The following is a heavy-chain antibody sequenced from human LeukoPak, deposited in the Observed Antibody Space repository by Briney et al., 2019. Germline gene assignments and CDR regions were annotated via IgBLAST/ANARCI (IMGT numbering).Heavy chain of an antibody. V-gene: IGHV3-64D*06. CDR3: VKDREVLWFGELFGFWFDP. Sequence: PGGSLRLSCSASGFTFSSYAMHWVRQAPGKGLEYVSAISSNGGSTYYADSVKGRFTISRDNSKNTLYLQMSSLRAEDTAVYYCVKDREVLWFGELFGFWFDPWGQGTLATVSS. J-gene: IGHJ5*02. CDR2: ISSNGGST. CDR1: GFTFSSYA. D-gene: IGHD3-10*01.